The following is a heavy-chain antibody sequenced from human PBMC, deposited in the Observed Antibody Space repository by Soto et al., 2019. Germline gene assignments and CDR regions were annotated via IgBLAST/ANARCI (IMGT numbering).Heavy chain of an antibody. CDR1: GFSLYTSGVG. CDR2: IYWDDDQ. Sequence: QITLKESGPTLVKPTQTLTLTCTFSGFSLYTSGVGVGWIRQPPGKALEWLALIYWDDDQRYSPSLESRLTIPKDASKNQLVLTMTNMDPVDTATCFCAHSWGSYWPFDFWGQGTLVTVSS. D-gene: IGHD3-16*01. V-gene: IGHV2-5*02. CDR3: AHSWGSYWPFDF. J-gene: IGHJ4*02.